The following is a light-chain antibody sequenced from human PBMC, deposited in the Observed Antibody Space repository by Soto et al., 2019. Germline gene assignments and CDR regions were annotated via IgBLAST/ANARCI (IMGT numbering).Light chain of an antibody. CDR3: QQYKSWRT. Sequence: IVMTQSPATLSVSPGERATLSCRAGQSIDSKLAWYQQRPGQAPRLLIYAASTRATGIPARFSGSGSGTEFTLTISGLQSEDFGVYYCQQYKSWRTFGKGTNVEIK. V-gene: IGKV3-15*01. CDR2: AAS. J-gene: IGKJ1*01. CDR1: QSIDSK.